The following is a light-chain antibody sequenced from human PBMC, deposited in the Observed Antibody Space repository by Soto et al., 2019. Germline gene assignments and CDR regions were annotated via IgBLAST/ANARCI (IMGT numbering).Light chain of an antibody. CDR3: QQYGTSPIT. V-gene: IGKV3-20*01. CDR1: QTVSSY. CDR2: GAS. J-gene: IGKJ5*01. Sequence: VLTQSPGTLSLSPGERATLSCRASQTVSSYLTWYQQRPGQAPRLLISGASRRATGIPDRFSGSGSGTDFTLTISRLEPEDFALYYCQQYGTSPITFGQGTRLEIK.